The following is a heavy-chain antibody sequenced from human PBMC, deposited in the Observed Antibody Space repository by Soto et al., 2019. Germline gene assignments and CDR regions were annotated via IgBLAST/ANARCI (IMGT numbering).Heavy chain of an antibody. V-gene: IGHV3-23*01. J-gene: IGHJ4*02. D-gene: IGHD3-16*01. CDR1: GFTFISYA. CDR2: ISGSGGST. Sequence: EVQLLESGGGLVQPGGSLRLSCAASGFTFISYAMRWVRQAPGKGLEWVSAISGSGGSTYYADSVKGRFTISRDNSKTTQYLQMTSRRAEDTALYYCARRGSGAYNDYWGQGTLVTVDS. CDR3: ARRGSGAYNDY.